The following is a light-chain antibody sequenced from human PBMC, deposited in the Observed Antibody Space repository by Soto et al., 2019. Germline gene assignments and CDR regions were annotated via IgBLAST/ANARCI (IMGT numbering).Light chain of an antibody. Sequence: DIQMTQSPSSLSASVGDRVTITCRASQSITSNLNWYQQKPGKAPNLLIYGASSLQSGVPSRFSGSGSGTDFTLTISSVQPEDFATYYCQQGYSTPLTFGGGTKVEIK. V-gene: IGKV1-39*01. CDR1: QSITSN. CDR2: GAS. J-gene: IGKJ4*01. CDR3: QQGYSTPLT.